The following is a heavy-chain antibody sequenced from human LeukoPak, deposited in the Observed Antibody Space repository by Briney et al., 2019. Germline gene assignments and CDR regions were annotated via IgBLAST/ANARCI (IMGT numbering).Heavy chain of an antibody. J-gene: IGHJ3*01. CDR3: AKPGIAVPGGYDA. CDR2: ISSDGRST. V-gene: IGHV3-74*01. CDR1: GFTFSNFW. Sequence: GGSLRLSCTASGFTFSNFWVHWVRQPPGKGLVWVSRISSDGRSTDYADSVKGRFTIPRDNAKNTLYLQMNSLGVEDTAVYYCAKPGIAVPGGYDAWGQGTMVTVSS. D-gene: IGHD6-19*01.